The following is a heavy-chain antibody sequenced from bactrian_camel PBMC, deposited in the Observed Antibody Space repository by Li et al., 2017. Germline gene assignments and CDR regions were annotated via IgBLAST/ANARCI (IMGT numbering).Heavy chain of an antibody. CDR1: EYDYILPC. CDR3: AADVGSMSGNCQPNY. CDR2: AYQGGSRT. J-gene: IGHJ4*01. D-gene: IGHD6*01. V-gene: IGHV3S31*01. Sequence: VQLVESGGGSVQAGGSLRLSCAASEYDYILPCLGWFRQAPGKEREGVAAAYQGGSRTYYVDSVKGRFTISRDDAKNTMYLQMNNLQPEDTAMYYCAADVGSMSGNCQPNYWGQGTQVTVS.